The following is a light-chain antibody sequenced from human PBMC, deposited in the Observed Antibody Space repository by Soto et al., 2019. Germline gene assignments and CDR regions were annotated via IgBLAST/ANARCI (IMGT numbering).Light chain of an antibody. V-gene: IGLV1-40*01. J-gene: IGLJ3*02. CDR2: GNS. CDR3: QSYDSSLSGWV. Sequence: QAVVTQPPSVSGAPGQRVTISCTASSSNIGAGYDVHWYQQLPGTVPKLLIYGNSNRPSGVPDRFSGSKSGTSASLAITGLQAEDEADYYCQSYDSSLSGWVFGGGTKVTVL. CDR1: SSNIGAGYD.